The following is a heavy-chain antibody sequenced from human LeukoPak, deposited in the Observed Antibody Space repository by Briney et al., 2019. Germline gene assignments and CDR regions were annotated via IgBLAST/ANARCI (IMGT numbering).Heavy chain of an antibody. CDR2: INHSGST. Sequence: PSETLSLTCAVYGGSFSGYYWSWIRQPPGKGLEWIGEINHSGSTNYNPSLKSRVTISVDTSKNQFSLKLSSVTAADTAVYYCARWVDYYDSSGENLTYYFDYWGQGTLVTVSS. V-gene: IGHV4-34*01. D-gene: IGHD3-22*01. CDR1: GGSFSGYY. J-gene: IGHJ4*02. CDR3: ARWVDYYDSSGENLTYYFDY.